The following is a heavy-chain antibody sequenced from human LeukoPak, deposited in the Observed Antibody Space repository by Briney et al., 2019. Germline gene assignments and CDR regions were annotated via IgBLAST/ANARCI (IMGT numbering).Heavy chain of an antibody. V-gene: IGHV3-23*01. J-gene: IGHJ4*02. Sequence: PGGSLRLSCAASGFTFTSHSMNWVRQAPGRGLEWVSTISGGGGSTYYADSVKGRFTISRDNSKNTLYLQVNSLRAEDTAVYYCAKGGKWDVTPFDYWGQGTLVTVS. D-gene: IGHD1-26*01. CDR3: AKGGKWDVTPFDY. CDR2: ISGGGGST. CDR1: GFTFTSHS.